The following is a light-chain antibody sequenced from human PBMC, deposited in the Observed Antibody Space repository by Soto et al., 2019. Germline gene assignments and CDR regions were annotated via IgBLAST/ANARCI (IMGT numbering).Light chain of an antibody. Sequence: DIQMTQSPSSLSASVGDRVTITCQASQDISNYLNWYQQKPGKAPKLLIYDASNLETGVPSRFSGSGSGTDFTFTISSLQPEDIATYYCQFSGTFGQGTKLEIK. CDR2: DAS. J-gene: IGKJ2*01. CDR3: QFSGT. CDR1: QDISNY. V-gene: IGKV1-33*01.